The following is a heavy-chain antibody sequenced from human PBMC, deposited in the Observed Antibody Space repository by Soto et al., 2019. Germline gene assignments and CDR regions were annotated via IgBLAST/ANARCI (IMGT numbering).Heavy chain of an antibody. CDR1: GFTFSSYE. Sequence: LRLSCVASGFTFSSYEMNWVRQAPGKGLEGVSYISSSGSTIYYADSVKGRFTTSRDNAKNSLYLQMNSLRAEDTAVYYCAIRYSYGSRQVYWGQGTLVTVSS. D-gene: IGHD5-18*01. V-gene: IGHV3-48*03. CDR3: AIRYSYGSRQVY. J-gene: IGHJ4*02. CDR2: ISSSGSTI.